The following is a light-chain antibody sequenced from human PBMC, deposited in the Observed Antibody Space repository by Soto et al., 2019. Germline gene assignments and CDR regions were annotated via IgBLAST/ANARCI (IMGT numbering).Light chain of an antibody. J-gene: IGKJ5*01. CDR1: QSVSSSY. V-gene: IGKV3-20*01. Sequence: EIVLTQSPGTLSLSPGERATLSCRASQSVSSSYLAWYQQRPGQAPRLLIYGASNRATGIPARFSGSGSGTDFTLTINSLEPEDFVLYYCQHFRAFGQGTRLEIK. CDR3: QHFRA. CDR2: GAS.